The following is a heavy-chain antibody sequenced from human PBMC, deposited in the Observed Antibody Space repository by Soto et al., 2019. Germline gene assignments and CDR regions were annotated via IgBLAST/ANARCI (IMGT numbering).Heavy chain of an antibody. J-gene: IGHJ5*02. Sequence: LSLTCTVSGGSTSSYYWSWIRQPPGKGLEWIGYIYYSGSTNYNPSLKSRVTISVDTSKNQFSLKLSSVTAADTAVYYCARDLSSSGSNWFDPWGQGTLVTVSS. V-gene: IGHV4-59*01. CDR2: IYYSGST. CDR3: ARDLSSSGSNWFDP. D-gene: IGHD6-19*01. CDR1: GGSTSSYY.